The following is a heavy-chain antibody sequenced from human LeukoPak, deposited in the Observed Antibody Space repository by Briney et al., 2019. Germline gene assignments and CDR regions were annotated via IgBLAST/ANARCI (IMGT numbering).Heavy chain of an antibody. J-gene: IGHJ4*02. Sequence: GSLRLSCAASGFTVTNYYMSWVRRAPGKGLEWVSVIYSGGDTFHADSVKGRFTLSRDNSKNILYLQMNSLRAEDTAVYYCTRDPDGWGQGTLVTVSS. CDR2: IYSGGDT. CDR3: TRDPDG. V-gene: IGHV3-66*01. CDR1: GFTVTNYY.